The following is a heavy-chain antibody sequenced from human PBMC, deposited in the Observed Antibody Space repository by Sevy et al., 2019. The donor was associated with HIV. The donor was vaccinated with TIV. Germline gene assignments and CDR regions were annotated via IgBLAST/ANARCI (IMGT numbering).Heavy chain of an antibody. CDR3: AQETFGRFDT. D-gene: IGHD1-26*01. CDR1: GFSFSAHW. Sequence: GGSLRLSCAASGFSFSAHWMNWVHQAPGKALEWVANIKPDGSDKHYVDSAEGRFTISRDNAKNSLYLQMNSLRVEDTAMYYSAQETFGRFDTWGQGTLVTVSS. J-gene: IGHJ4*02. V-gene: IGHV3-7*01. CDR2: IKPDGSDK.